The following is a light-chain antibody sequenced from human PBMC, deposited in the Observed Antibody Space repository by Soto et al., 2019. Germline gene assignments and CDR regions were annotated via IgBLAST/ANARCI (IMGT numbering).Light chain of an antibody. CDR2: KAS. V-gene: IGKV1-5*03. J-gene: IGKJ1*01. CDR3: QHYNSYSEA. CDR1: QTISRW. Sequence: DIQMTQSPSTLSVSLGDTVTITCRASQTISRWLAWYQQKPGKAPKLLIYKASTLKSSVLSRLSGSGSGTEFTLTIRSLDPDEFATYYYQHYNSYSEAFVQGTKVE.